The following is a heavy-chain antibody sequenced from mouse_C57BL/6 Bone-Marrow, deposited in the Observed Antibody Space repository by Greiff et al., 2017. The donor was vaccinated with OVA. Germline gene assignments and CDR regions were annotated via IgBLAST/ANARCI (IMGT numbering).Heavy chain of an antibody. CDR3: AKGPLYYGNYYYAMDY. D-gene: IGHD2-1*01. CDR1: GFSLTSYG. J-gene: IGHJ4*01. CDR2: IWRGGST. V-gene: IGHV2-5*01. Sequence: VQLQQSGPGLVQPSQSLSITCTVSGFSLTSYGVHWVRQSPGKGLEWLGVIWRGGSTDYNAAFMSRLSITKDNSKSQVFFKMNSLQADDTAIYYCAKGPLYYGNYYYAMDYWGQGTSVTVSS.